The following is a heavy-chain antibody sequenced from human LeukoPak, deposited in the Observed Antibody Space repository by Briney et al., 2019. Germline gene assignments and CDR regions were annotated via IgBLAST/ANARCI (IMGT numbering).Heavy chain of an antibody. V-gene: IGHV4-59*01. Sequence: PSETLSLTCAVYGGSFSGYYWSWIRQPPGKGLEWIGYMYYSGSTNYNPSLKSRVTISVDTSKKQFSLELSSVTAADTAVYYCARETKYCSGGSCYSDGLDIWGQGTMVTVSS. J-gene: IGHJ3*02. CDR2: MYYSGST. CDR1: GGSFSGYY. D-gene: IGHD2-15*01. CDR3: ARETKYCSGGSCYSDGLDI.